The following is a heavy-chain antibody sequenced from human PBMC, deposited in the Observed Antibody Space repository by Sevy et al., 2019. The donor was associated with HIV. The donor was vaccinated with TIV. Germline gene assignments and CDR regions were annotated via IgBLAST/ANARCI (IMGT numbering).Heavy chain of an antibody. CDR3: TTDPAGYYDSSGYYYAEYFQH. CDR1: GFTFSNAW. Sequence: GGSLRLSCAASGFTFSNAWMSWVRQAPGKGLEWVGRIKSKTDGGTTDYAAPVKGRFTISRDDSKNTLYLQMNSLKTEDTAVYYGTTDPAGYYDSSGYYYAEYFQHWGQGTLVTVSS. J-gene: IGHJ1*01. CDR2: IKSKTDGGTT. V-gene: IGHV3-15*01. D-gene: IGHD3-22*01.